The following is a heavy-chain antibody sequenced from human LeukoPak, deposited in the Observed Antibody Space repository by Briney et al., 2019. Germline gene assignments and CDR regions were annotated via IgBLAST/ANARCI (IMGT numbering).Heavy chain of an antibody. CDR2: ISRSGGTT. V-gene: IGHV3-23*01. J-gene: IGHJ6*03. Sequence: GGSLRLSCAASGFTFSSYDMTWVRQTPGKGLEWVALISRSGGTTYYADSVKGRFTISRDNSKNTLYLQMNSLRAEDTAEYYCTKRGGTESFYYFYYMDVWGKGTTVTVSS. CDR3: TKRGGTESFYYFYYMDV. CDR1: GFTFSSYD. D-gene: IGHD2-15*01.